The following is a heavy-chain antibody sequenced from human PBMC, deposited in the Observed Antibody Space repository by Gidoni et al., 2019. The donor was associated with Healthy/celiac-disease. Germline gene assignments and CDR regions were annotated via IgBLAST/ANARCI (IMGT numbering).Heavy chain of an antibody. CDR3: AKGKETGYSYATVWFDP. D-gene: IGHD5-18*01. CDR2: ISGSGGST. CDR1: GLTFSSSA. J-gene: IGHJ5*02. Sequence: EVQLLESGGGLVQPGGSLRLSCAASGLTFSSSAMSWVRQAPGKGLEWVSAISGSGGSTYYADSVKGRFTISRDNSKNTLYLQMNSRRAEDTAVYYCAKGKETGYSYATVWFDPWGQGTLVTVSS. V-gene: IGHV3-23*01.